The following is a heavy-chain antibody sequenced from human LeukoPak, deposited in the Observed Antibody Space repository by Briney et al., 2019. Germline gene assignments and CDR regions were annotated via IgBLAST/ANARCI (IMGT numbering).Heavy chain of an antibody. CDR1: GGSFSGYY. D-gene: IGHD5-18*01. CDR3: ASGGGEDTAMVTSDY. J-gene: IGHJ4*02. Sequence: PSETLSLTCAVYGGSFSGYYWSWIRQPPGKGLEWIGEINHSGSTNYNPSLKSRVTISVDTSKNQFSLKLSSVTAADTAVYYCASGGGEDTAMVTSDYWGQGTLVTVSS. CDR2: INHSGST. V-gene: IGHV4-34*01.